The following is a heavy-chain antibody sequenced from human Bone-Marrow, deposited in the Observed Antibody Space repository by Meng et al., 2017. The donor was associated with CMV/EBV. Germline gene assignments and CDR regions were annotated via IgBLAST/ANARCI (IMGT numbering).Heavy chain of an antibody. V-gene: IGHV3-21*01. CDR2: ISSSSSYI. CDR1: EITFSNYG. D-gene: IGHD7-27*01. CDR3: ASGWGENWGLYYYYYGMDV. J-gene: IGHJ6*02. Sequence: GSLKISCEASEITFSNYGMNWVRQAPGKGLEWVSSISSSSSYIYYADSVKGRFTISRDNAKNSLYLQMNSLRAEDTAVYYCASGWGENWGLYYYYYGMDVWGQGTTVTVSS.